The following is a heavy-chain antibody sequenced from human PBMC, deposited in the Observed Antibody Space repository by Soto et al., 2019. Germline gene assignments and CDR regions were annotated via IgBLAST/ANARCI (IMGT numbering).Heavy chain of an antibody. J-gene: IGHJ6*02. D-gene: IGHD1-26*01. Sequence: GGSLRLSCAASGFTFSSYAMHWVRQAPGRGLEWLAVISYDGINKYYADSVKGRFTISRDNSKNTLFLQMNSLRAEDTAVYYCARDESGTYSWYYYGMDVWGQGTTVTVSS. CDR1: GFTFSSYA. CDR3: ARDESGTYSWYYYGMDV. CDR2: ISYDGINK. V-gene: IGHV3-30-3*01.